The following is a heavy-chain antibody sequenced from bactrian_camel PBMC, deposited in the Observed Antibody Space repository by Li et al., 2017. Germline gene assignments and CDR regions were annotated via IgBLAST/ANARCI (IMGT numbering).Heavy chain of an antibody. Sequence: VQLVESGGGSVQAGGSLRLSCSASGSISSRCYFSWYRQAAGKERERVSLIWSDGNTEYLESVKGRFTISQDNAKPMLYLQMNALKPEDTAMYYCAAGLRQCSYPGGTWVSTAGSWGSGTQVTVS. D-gene: IGHD3*01. CDR3: AAGLRQCSYPGGTWVSTAGS. V-gene: IGHV3S10*01. CDR2: IWSDGNT. CDR1: GSISSRCY. J-gene: IGHJ6*01.